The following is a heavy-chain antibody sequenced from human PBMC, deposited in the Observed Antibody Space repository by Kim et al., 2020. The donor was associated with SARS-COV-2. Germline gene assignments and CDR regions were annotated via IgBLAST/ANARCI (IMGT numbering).Heavy chain of an antibody. CDR1: GGSFSGYY. CDR3: ARSRPVVTHIYYYMDV. Sequence: SETLSLTCAVYGGSFSGYYWSWIRQPPGKGLEWIGEINHSGSTNYNPSLKSRVTISVDTSKNQFSLKLSSVTAADTAVYYCARSRPVVTHIYYYMDVWGKGTTVTVSS. CDR2: INHSGST. V-gene: IGHV4-34*01. D-gene: IGHD3-22*01. J-gene: IGHJ6*03.